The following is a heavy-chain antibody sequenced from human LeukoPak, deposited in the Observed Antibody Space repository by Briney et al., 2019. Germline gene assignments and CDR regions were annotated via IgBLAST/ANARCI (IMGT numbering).Heavy chain of an antibody. Sequence: GALRLSCAASGFTFSSYWMHWVRPAPGKGLVWVSRINSDGRGTSYADSVKGRFTISRDNAKNTLYLQMNSLRAEDTAVYYCARDLGYCSSTSCYTWADYYYYGMDVWGQGTTVTVSS. CDR2: INSDGRGT. CDR3: ARDLGYCSSTSCYTWADYYYYGMDV. CDR1: GFTFSSYW. V-gene: IGHV3-74*01. D-gene: IGHD2-2*02. J-gene: IGHJ6*02.